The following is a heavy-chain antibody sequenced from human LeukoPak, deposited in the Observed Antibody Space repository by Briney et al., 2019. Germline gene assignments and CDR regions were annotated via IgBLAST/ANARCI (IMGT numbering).Heavy chain of an antibody. CDR1: GFTFSSYG. CDR2: ISYDGSNK. Sequence: HPGGSLRLSCAASGFTFSSYGTHWVRQAPGKGLEWVAVISYDGSNKSYADSVKGRFTISRDNSKNTLYLQMNSLRAEDTAVYYCAKANYGDYVFDYWGQGTLVTVSS. V-gene: IGHV3-30*18. D-gene: IGHD4-17*01. J-gene: IGHJ4*02. CDR3: AKANYGDYVFDY.